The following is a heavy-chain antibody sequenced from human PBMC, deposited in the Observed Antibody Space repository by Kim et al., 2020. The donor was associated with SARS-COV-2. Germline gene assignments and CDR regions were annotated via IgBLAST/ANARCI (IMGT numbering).Heavy chain of an antibody. CDR1: GFSFSSYW. D-gene: IGHD4-17*01. CDR2: IKQDGTDK. V-gene: IGHV3-7*03. J-gene: IGHJ3*02. Sequence: GGSLRLSCAASGFSFSSYWMTWVRQAPWKGLEWVANIKQDGTDKYYLDSVKGRFTISRDNTKNSLYLQMNSLRAEDTAVYFCAREGATVTARAFDIWGQGTMVTVSS. CDR3: AREGATVTARAFDI.